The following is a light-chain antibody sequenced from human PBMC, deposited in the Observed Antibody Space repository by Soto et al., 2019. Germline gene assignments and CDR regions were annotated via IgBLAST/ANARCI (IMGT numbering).Light chain of an antibody. V-gene: IGKV1-6*01. CDR1: QDIRSC. J-gene: IGKJ1*01. CDR2: AAS. CDR3: LLDFSYFWA. Sequence: ANQLTQSPSSLSASVVDRVTITCRASQDIRSCLGWYQQKPGKVPKLLIYAASTLQSGVPSRFSGSGSGTDFTLTISSLQPEDFATYYCLLDFSYFWAFGQGTKVDIK.